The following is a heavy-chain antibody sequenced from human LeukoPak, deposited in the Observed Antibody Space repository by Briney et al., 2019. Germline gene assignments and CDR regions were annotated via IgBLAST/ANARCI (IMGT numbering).Heavy chain of an antibody. V-gene: IGHV3-23*01. CDR2: ISGSGGST. D-gene: IGHD6-13*01. J-gene: IGHJ4*02. CDR1: GFTFSSYS. Sequence: PGGSLRLSCAASGFTFSSYSMNWVRQAPGKGLEWVSAISGSGGSTYYADSVKGRFTISRDNSKNTLYLQMNSLRAEDTAVYYCAKGDSSSPLVYYFDYWGQGTLVTVSS. CDR3: AKGDSSSPLVYYFDY.